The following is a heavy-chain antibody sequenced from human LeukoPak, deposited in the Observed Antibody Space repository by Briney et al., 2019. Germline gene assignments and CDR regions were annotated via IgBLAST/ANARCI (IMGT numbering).Heavy chain of an antibody. CDR1: GGSISSYY. Sequence: SETLSLTCTVSGGSISSYYRSWIRLPPGKGLEWIGYIYNSGSTNYNPSLRSRVTISVDTPKNQFSLKLSSVTAADTAVYYCARRSGWYLDYWGQETPDTVSS. D-gene: IGHD6-19*01. J-gene: IGHJ4*02. V-gene: IGHV4-59*01. CDR3: ARRSGWYLDY. CDR2: IYNSGST.